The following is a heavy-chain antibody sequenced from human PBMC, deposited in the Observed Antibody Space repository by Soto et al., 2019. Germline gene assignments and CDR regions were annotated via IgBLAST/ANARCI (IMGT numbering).Heavy chain of an antibody. CDR3: ASLCAPYCCGDPGGD. D-gene: IGHD2-21*02. V-gene: IGHV1-18*04. Sequence: QVQLVQSGAEVKKPGASVKVSCKASGYTFTSYGISWVRQAPGQGLEWMGWISAYNGNTNYAQKLQGRVTMTTDTSTSTAYMELRSLRSDDTAVYYCASLCAPYCCGDPGGDWGQGTLVTVSS. J-gene: IGHJ4*02. CDR1: GYTFTSYG. CDR2: ISAYNGNT.